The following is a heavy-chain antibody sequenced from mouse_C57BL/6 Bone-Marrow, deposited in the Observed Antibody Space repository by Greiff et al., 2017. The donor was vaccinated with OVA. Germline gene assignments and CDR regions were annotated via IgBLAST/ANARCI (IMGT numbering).Heavy chain of an antibody. CDR3: ARRYGSSYGYFDV. CDR1: GYTFTTYP. D-gene: IGHD1-1*01. Sequence: VQRVESGAELVKPGASVKMSCKASGYTFTTYPIEWMKQNHGKSLEWIGNFHPYNDDTKYNEKFKGKATLTVEKSSSTVYLELSRLTSDDSAVYYCARRYGSSYGYFDVWGTGTTVTVSS. J-gene: IGHJ1*03. CDR2: FHPYNDDT. V-gene: IGHV1-47*01.